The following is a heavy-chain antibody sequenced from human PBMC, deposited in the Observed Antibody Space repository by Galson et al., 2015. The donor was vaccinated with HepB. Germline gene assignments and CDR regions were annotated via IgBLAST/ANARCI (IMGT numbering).Heavy chain of an antibody. CDR1: GGSISSYY. D-gene: IGHD6-13*01. V-gene: IGHV4-59*01. CDR3: ARDRAAAGTGTENGFDY. CDR2: IYYSGST. J-gene: IGHJ4*02. Sequence: ETLSLTCTVSGGSISSYYWSWIRQPPGKGLEWIGYIYYSGSTNYNPSLKSRVTISVDTSKNQFSLKLSSVTAADTAVYYCARDRAAAGTGTENGFDYWGQGTLVTVSS.